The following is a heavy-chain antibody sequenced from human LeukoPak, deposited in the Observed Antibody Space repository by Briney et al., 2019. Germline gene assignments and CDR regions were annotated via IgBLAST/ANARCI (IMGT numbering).Heavy chain of an antibody. CDR1: GGSFSDYY. Sequence: PSETLSLTCAVYGGSFSDYYWSWIRQPPGKGLEWIGEINHSGSTNYNPSLKSRVTISVDTSKNQFSLKLSSVTAADTAVYYCARDADDYVWGSYRRVYFDYWGQGTLVTVSS. CDR3: ARDADDYVWGSYRRVYFDY. V-gene: IGHV4-34*01. D-gene: IGHD3-16*02. CDR2: INHSGST. J-gene: IGHJ4*02.